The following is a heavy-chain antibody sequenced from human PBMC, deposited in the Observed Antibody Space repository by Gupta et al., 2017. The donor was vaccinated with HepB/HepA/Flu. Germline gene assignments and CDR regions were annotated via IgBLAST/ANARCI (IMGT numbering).Heavy chain of an antibody. CDR3: AREGSDDIVVVPAASPGYYYYDMDV. CDR2: SSSISSDI. V-gene: IGHV3-21*01. D-gene: IGHD2-2*01. Sequence: EVQLVESGGGLVKPGGSLRLSCSASGFTFSSYSMNWVRPAPGKGLEGVSSSSSISSDIDYADSVKGRFTISRDNAKNSLYLKMNSLRAEDTAVYYCAREGSDDIVVVPAASPGYYYYDMDVWGKGTTVTVSS. CDR1: GFTFSSYS. J-gene: IGHJ6*03.